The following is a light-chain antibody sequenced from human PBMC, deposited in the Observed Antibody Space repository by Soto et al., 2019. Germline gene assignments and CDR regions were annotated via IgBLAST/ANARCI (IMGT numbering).Light chain of an antibody. V-gene: IGKV3-15*01. CDR1: QSVSSN. CDR3: QQYNNWPPT. Sequence: EIVMTQSPVTLSVSPGERATLSCRASQSVSSNLAWYQQKPGQAPRLLLYGTSTRATGIPARFNGSGSGTEFTLTISSLQSEDFAVYYCQQYNNWPPTFGQGTRLEIK. J-gene: IGKJ5*01. CDR2: GTS.